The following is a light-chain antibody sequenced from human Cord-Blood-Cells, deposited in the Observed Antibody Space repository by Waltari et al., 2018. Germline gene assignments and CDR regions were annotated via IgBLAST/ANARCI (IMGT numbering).Light chain of an antibody. CDR3: CSYAGSSTLV. CDR1: SSDFGSDNL. V-gene: IGLV2-23*01. CDR2: EGS. Sequence: QSALTQPASVSGSPGQSITISCTGTSSDFGSDNLVSWYHQHPGKAPKLMIYEGSKRPSGVSNRFSGSTSGTTASLTISGLQAEDEADYYCCSYAGSSTLVFGGGTKLTVL. J-gene: IGLJ3*02.